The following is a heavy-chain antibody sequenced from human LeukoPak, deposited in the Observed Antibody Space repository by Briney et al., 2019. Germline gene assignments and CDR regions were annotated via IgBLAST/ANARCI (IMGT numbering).Heavy chain of an antibody. CDR1: GFTFSSYS. J-gene: IGHJ6*02. V-gene: IGHV3-21*01. Sequence: GGSLRLSCAASGFTFSSYSMNWVRQAPGKGLEWVSSISSSSSYLYYADSVKGRFTISRDNAKNSLYLQMNSLRAEDTAVYYCARVYPDDYYYYGMDVWGQGTTVTVSS. CDR3: ARVYPDDYYYYGMDV. D-gene: IGHD2-2*02. CDR2: ISSSSSYL.